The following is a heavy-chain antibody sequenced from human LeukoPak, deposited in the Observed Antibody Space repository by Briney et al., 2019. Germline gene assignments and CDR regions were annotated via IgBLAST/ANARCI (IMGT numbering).Heavy chain of an antibody. V-gene: IGHV1-8*03. D-gene: IGHD5-12*01. J-gene: IGHJ6*03. CDR1: GYTFTSYD. Sequence: ASVKVSCKASGYTFTSYDINWVRQATGQGLEWMGWMNPNSGNTGYAQKFQGRVTITRNTSISTAYMELSSLRSEDTAVYYCARGIAGYIVATITFYYYMDVWGKGTAVTVSS. CDR2: MNPNSGNT. CDR3: ARGIAGYIVATITFYYYMDV.